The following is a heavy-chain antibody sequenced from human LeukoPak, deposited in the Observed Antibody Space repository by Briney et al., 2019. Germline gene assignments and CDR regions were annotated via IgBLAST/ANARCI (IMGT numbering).Heavy chain of an antibody. Sequence: GGSLRLSCAASGFTFSSYWMTWVRQAPGKGLEWVANIKEDGSEKYYVDPVKGRFTISRDNAKNSLYLQMNSLRAEDTAVYYCARVDFWSGYQSPTFDYWGQGTLVTVSS. CDR1: GFTFSSYW. CDR2: IKEDGSEK. D-gene: IGHD3-3*01. V-gene: IGHV3-7*01. CDR3: ARVDFWSGYQSPTFDY. J-gene: IGHJ4*02.